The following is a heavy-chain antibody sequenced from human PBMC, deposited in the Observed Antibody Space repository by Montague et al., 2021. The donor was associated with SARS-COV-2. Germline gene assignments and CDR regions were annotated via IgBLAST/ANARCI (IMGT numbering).Heavy chain of an antibody. CDR3: AKDARKWELLPSDWYFDL. V-gene: IGHV3-9*01. CDR1: GFIFDDYA. Sequence: SLSLSCAASGFIFDDYAMHWVRQAPGKGLEWVSGITWKSGRIAYADSVKGRFTVSRDNAKNSLYLQMNSLRAEDTALYYCAKDARKWELLPSDWYFDLWGRGTLVTVSS. CDR2: ITWKSGRI. J-gene: IGHJ2*01. D-gene: IGHD1-26*01.